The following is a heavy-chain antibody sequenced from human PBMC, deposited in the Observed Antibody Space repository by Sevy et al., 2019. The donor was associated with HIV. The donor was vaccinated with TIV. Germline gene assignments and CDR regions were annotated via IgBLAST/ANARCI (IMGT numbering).Heavy chain of an antibody. J-gene: IGHJ4*02. D-gene: IGHD6-13*01. CDR1: GFTFSSYS. CDR2: ISSSSSTI. CDR3: AKNTAAVGVGGFDY. Sequence: GGSLRLSCAASGFTFSSYSMNWVRQAPGKGLEWVSYISSSSSTIYYADSVKGRFTISRDNAKNSLYLQMSSLRLEDTALYYCAKNTAAVGVGGFDYWGQGTLVTVSS. V-gene: IGHV3-48*01.